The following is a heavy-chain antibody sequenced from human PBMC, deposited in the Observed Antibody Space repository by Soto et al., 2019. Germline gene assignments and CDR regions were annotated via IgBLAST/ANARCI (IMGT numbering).Heavy chain of an antibody. V-gene: IGHV3-48*02. CDR1: GFTFSSYS. CDR2: ISSSSSTI. CDR3: ARESRFLEWFSLNWFDP. Sequence: EVQLVESGGGLVQPGGSLRLSCAASGFTFSSYSMNWVRQAPGKGLEWVSYISSSSSTIYYADSVKGRFTISRDNAKNSLYLQMNSLRDEETAVYYCARESRFLEWFSLNWFDPWGQGTLVTVSS. D-gene: IGHD3-3*01. J-gene: IGHJ5*02.